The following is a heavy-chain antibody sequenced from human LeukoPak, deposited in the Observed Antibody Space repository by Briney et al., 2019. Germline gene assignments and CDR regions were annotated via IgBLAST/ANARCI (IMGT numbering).Heavy chain of an antibody. J-gene: IGHJ4*01. D-gene: IGHD5-24*01. V-gene: IGHV1-69*13. CDR1: GYTLTELS. CDR2: IIPIFGTA. Sequence: ASVKVSCKVSGYTLTELSMHWVRQAPGQGLEWMGGIIPIFGTANYAQKFQGRVTIIADESTSTAYMELSSLRSEDTAVYYCARTDGYNYSADYWGQGTLVIVSS. CDR3: ARTDGYNYSADY.